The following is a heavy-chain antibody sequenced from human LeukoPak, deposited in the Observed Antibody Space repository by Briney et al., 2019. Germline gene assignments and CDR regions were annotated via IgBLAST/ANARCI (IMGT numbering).Heavy chain of an antibody. D-gene: IGHD3-22*01. CDR2: ISSDASYI. Sequence: PGGSLRLSCAASGFTFSRYSMNWVRQAPGKGLEWVSSISSDASYIYYADSVKGRFTISRDNAKNSLYLQMNSLRAEDTAVYYCARGADYYDSSGYCRLFDYWGQGTLVTVSS. CDR3: ARGADYYDSSGYCRLFDY. CDR1: GFTFSRYS. V-gene: IGHV3-21*01. J-gene: IGHJ4*02.